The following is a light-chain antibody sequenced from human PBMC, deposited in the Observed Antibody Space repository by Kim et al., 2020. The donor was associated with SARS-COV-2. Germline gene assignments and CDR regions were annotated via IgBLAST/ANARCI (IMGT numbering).Light chain of an antibody. CDR2: DAT. CDR3: QQRRSWPLT. CDR1: QSVNNY. Sequence: LSPGEGATLSCRASQSVNNYLAWYQQKPGQAPRLLIYDATIRVTGIPARFSGSGSGTDFTLTINGLQPEDVAVYYCQQRRSWPLTFGGGTKVDIK. V-gene: IGKV3-11*01. J-gene: IGKJ4*01.